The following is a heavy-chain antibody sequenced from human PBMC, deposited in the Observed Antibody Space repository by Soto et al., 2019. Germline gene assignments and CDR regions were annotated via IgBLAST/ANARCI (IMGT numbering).Heavy chain of an antibody. CDR1: GGSITSSSYY. CDR3: ATQEVGGSYVYAFDP. D-gene: IGHD1-26*01. V-gene: IGHV4-39*01. J-gene: IGHJ5*02. Sequence: SETLSLTCTVSGGSITSSSYYWGWIRQPPGKGLEWIGSIYYSGSTYYNPSLKSRVTISVDTSKNQFSLKLSSVTAADTAVYYCATQEVGGSYVYAFDPWGQGTLVTVSS. CDR2: IYYSGST.